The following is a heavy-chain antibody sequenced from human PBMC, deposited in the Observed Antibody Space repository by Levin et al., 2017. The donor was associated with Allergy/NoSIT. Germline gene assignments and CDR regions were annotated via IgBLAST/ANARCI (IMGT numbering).Heavy chain of an antibody. CDR2: IIPIFGTA. J-gene: IGHJ6*02. D-gene: IGHD6-13*01. CDR1: GGTFSSYA. CDR3: AREFEYSSSSYSSSWYYYGMDG. Sequence: SVKVSCKASGGTFSSYAISWVRQAPGQGLEWMGGIIPIFGTANYAQKFQGRVTITADESTSTAYMELSSLRSEDTAVYYCAREFEYSSSSYSSSWYYYGMDGWGQGTTVTVSS. V-gene: IGHV1-69*13.